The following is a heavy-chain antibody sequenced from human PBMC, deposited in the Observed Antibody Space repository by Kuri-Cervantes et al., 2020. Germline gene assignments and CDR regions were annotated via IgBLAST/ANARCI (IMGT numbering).Heavy chain of an antibody. CDR3: ARDQAMSLTLGMDV. D-gene: IGHD2-2*01. CDR1: GYTFTGYY. V-gene: IGHV1-18*04. CDR2: MSAYNGNT. J-gene: IGHJ6*02. Sequence: ASVKVSCKASGYTFTGYYMHWVRQAPGQGLEWMGWMSAYNGNTNYAQKLQGRVTMTTDTSTSTAYMELRSLRSDDTAVYYCARDQAMSLTLGMDVWGQGTTVTVSS.